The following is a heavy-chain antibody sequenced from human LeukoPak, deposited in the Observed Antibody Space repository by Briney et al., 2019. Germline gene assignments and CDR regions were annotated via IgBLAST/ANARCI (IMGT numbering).Heavy chain of an antibody. CDR3: VRGSSTVDY. D-gene: IGHD1-26*01. CDR1: GYTFTSYY. CDR2: INPSGGST. V-gene: IGHV1-46*01. Sequence: GASVKVSCKASGYTFTSYYMHWVRQAPGQGLEWMGIINPSGGSTSYAQKFQGRVTITADKSTSTAYMELSSLRSEDTAVYYCVRGSSTVDYWGQGTLVTVSS. J-gene: IGHJ4*02.